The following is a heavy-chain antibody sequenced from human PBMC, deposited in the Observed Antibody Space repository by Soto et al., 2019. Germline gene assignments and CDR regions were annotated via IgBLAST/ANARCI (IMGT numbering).Heavy chain of an antibody. J-gene: IGHJ4*02. CDR3: ARDGDFWSGYLALDY. CDR2: IYHSGST. V-gene: IGHV4-38-2*02. CDR1: GYSISSGYY. Sequence: ETLSLTCAVSGYSISSGYYWGWIRQPPGKGLEWIGSIYHSGSTYYNPSLKSRVTISVDTSKNQFSLKLSSVTAADTAVYYCARDGDFWSGYLALDYWGQGTLVTVSS. D-gene: IGHD3-3*01.